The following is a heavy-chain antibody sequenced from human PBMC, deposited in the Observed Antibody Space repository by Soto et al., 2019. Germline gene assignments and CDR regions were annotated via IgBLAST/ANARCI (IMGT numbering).Heavy chain of an antibody. J-gene: IGHJ6*04. Sequence: SETLSLTCTVSGGSISSGDDYWSWIRQPPGKGLEWSGYIYYSGSTDYNPSRKSRVTISVDTSKTQFSLKLSSVTVADTAVYYCARGQPWYYDLWSGYPRTNYYYYGMDAWGKATTGTVSS. CDR1: GGSISSGDDY. CDR2: IYYSGST. D-gene: IGHD3-3*01. CDR3: ARGQPWYYDLWSGYPRTNYYYYGMDA. V-gene: IGHV4-30-4*01.